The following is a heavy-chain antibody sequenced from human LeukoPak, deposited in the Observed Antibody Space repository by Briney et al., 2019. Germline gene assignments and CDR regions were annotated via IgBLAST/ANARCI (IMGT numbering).Heavy chain of an antibody. Sequence: PAEALSLTCTVSGGSISSYYWSWIRQPPGKGLEWIGYIYYSGSTNYNPSLKSRVTISVDTSKNQFSLMLSSVTAADTAVYYCARLYCSGGSCYSGYFDYWGQGTLVTVSS. CDR1: GGSISSYY. CDR3: ARLYCSGGSCYSGYFDY. J-gene: IGHJ4*02. D-gene: IGHD2-15*01. CDR2: IYYSGST. V-gene: IGHV4-59*08.